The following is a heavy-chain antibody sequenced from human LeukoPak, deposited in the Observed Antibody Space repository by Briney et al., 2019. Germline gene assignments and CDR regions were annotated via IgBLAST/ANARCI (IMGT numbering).Heavy chain of an antibody. CDR1: GFTFSSYS. Sequence: GGSLRLSCAASGFTFSSYSMNRVRQAPGKGLEWVSFISSRSSTIYYADSVKGRFTISRDNAKNSLYLQMNSLRAEDTAVYYCARVSATFLGNSGYDYSGGDYWGQGTLVIVSS. D-gene: IGHD5-12*01. CDR3: ARVSATFLGNSGYDYSGGDY. CDR2: ISSRSSTI. J-gene: IGHJ4*02. V-gene: IGHV3-48*01.